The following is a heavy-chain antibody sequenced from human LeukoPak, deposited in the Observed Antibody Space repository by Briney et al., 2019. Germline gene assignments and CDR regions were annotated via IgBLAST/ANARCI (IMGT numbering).Heavy chain of an antibody. J-gene: IGHJ6*02. CDR3: ARDRRSSGWYLTTNYYYGMDV. Sequence: PGGSLRLSCAASGFTFSSYAMSWVRQAPGKGLEWVSAISGSGGSTYYADSVKGRFTISRDNSKNTLYLQMNSLRAEDTAVYYCARDRRSSGWYLTTNYYYGMDVWGQGTTVTVSS. CDR1: GFTFSSYA. CDR2: ISGSGGST. D-gene: IGHD6-19*01. V-gene: IGHV3-23*01.